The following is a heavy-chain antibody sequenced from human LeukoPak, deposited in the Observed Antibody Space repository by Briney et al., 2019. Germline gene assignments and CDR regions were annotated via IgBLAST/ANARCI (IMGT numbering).Heavy chain of an antibody. D-gene: IGHD2-15*01. CDR2: ISSNGGNT. CDR1: GFTFSDYP. J-gene: IGHJ4*02. V-gene: IGHV3-64D*06. CDR3: VKDSKRSLY. Sequence: GGSLRLSCSASGFTFSDYPMHWVRQAPGKGLESVSTISSNGGNTHYADSVKGRFTISRDNSKNTLYLQMSSLRAEDTAVYYCVKDSKRSLYWGQGTLVTVSS.